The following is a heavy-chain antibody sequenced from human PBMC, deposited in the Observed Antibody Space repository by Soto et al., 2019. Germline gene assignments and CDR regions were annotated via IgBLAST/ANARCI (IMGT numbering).Heavy chain of an antibody. CDR2: INHSGST. CDR1: GGSFSGYY. V-gene: IGHV4-34*01. D-gene: IGHD6-6*01. CDR3: ARGAPVYQSIAAQAPYYFDY. Sequence: SETLSLTCAVYGGSFSGYYWSWIRQPPGKGLEWIGEINHSGSTNYNPSLKSRVTISVDTSKNQFSLKLSSVTAADTAVYYCARGAPVYQSIAAQAPYYFDYWGQGTLVTVSS. J-gene: IGHJ4*02.